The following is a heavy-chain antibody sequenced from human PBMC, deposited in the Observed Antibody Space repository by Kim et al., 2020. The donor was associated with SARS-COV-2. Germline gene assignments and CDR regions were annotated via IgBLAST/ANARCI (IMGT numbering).Heavy chain of an antibody. D-gene: IGHD3-22*01. J-gene: IGHJ2*01. CDR3: ARDTWGKIVVVWYFDL. CDR1: GYTFTSYA. V-gene: IGHV1-3*01. Sequence: ASVKVSCKASGYTFTSYAMHWVRQAPGQRLEWMGWINAGNGNTKYSQKFQGRVTITRDTSASTAYMELSSLRSEDTAVYYCARDTWGKIVVVWYFDLWGRGTLVTVSS. CDR2: INAGNGNT.